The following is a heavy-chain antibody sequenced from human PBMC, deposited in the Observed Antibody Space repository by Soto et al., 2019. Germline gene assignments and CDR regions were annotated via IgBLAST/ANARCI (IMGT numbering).Heavy chain of an antibody. CDR3: ARVGYYDSSGPSPSPDAFDI. J-gene: IGHJ3*02. CDR2: INSDGSST. Sequence: PGGSLRLSCAASGFTFSSYWMHWVRQAPGEGLVWVSRINSDGSSTSYADSVKGRLTISRDNAKNTLYLQMNSLRAEDTAVYYCARVGYYDSSGPSPSPDAFDIWGQGTMVTVSS. V-gene: IGHV3-74*01. CDR1: GFTFSSYW. D-gene: IGHD3-22*01.